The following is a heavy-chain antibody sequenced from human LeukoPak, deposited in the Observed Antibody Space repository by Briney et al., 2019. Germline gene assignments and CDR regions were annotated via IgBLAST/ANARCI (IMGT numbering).Heavy chain of an antibody. D-gene: IGHD3-10*01. CDR1: GFIFSDYW. CDR3: ATRESSMARSH. CDR2: INEDGSVQ. V-gene: IGHV3-7*01. J-gene: IGHJ4*02. Sequence: PGGSLRLSCAASGFIFSDYWMNWVRQVPGKGLQWVANINEDGSVQDYVASVRGRFFISRDNVKNSLYLQMNSLRVEDAAIYYCATRESSMARSHWGQGTLVTVSS.